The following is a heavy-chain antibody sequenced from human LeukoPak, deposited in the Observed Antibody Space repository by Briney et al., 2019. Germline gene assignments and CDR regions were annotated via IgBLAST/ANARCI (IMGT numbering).Heavy chain of an antibody. V-gene: IGHV4-59*12. CDR2: IYYSGST. Sequence: PSETLSLTCTVSGGSISSYYWSWIRQPPGKGLEWIGYIYYSGSTNYNPSLKSRVTISVDKSKNQFSLKLSSVTAADTAVYYCARGHYYYDSSGYYYFDYWGQGTLVTVSS. CDR1: GGSISSYY. J-gene: IGHJ4*02. CDR3: ARGHYYYDSSGYYYFDY. D-gene: IGHD3-22*01.